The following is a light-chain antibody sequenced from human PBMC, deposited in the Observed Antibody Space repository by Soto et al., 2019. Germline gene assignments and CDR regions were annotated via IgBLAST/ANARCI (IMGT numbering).Light chain of an antibody. J-gene: IGLJ1*01. CDR1: SSDVGGYNY. Sequence: QSALTQPASVSGSPGQSITMSCTGTSSDVGGYNYVSWCQQHPGKAPKLMIYDVSNRPSGVSNRFSGSKSGNTASLTISGLQAEDEADYYCSSYTSSSTLVVFGTGTKVTVL. V-gene: IGLV2-14*01. CDR3: SSYTSSSTLVV. CDR2: DVS.